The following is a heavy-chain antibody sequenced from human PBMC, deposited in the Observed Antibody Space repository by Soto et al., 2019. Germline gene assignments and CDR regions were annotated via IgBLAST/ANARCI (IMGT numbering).Heavy chain of an antibody. CDR3: ARKRSCWHPHWFDP. CDR1: GGSFSGYY. V-gene: IGHV4-34*01. CDR2: INHSGST. J-gene: IGHJ5*02. Sequence: QVQLQQWGAGLLKPSETLSLTCAVYGGSFSGYYWSWIRQPPGKGLEWIGEINHSGSTNYNPSLKSRVTISVDTSKNQFSLKLSSVTAADTAVYYCARKRSCWHPHWFDPWGQGTLVTVSS. D-gene: IGHD6-19*01.